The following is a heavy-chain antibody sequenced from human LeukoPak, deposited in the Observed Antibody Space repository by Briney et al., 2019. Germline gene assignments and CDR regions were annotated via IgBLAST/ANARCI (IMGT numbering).Heavy chain of an antibody. CDR1: GGTFSSYA. J-gene: IGHJ4*02. V-gene: IGHV1-69*13. CDR2: IIPRFGTA. Sequence: SVKVSCKASGGTFSSYAISWVRQAPGQGLEWMGGIIPRFGTANYAQKFQGRVTITADESTSTAYMELSSLKSEDTAVYYCARGVSYYFDYWGQGTLVTVSS. CDR3: ARGVSYYFDY.